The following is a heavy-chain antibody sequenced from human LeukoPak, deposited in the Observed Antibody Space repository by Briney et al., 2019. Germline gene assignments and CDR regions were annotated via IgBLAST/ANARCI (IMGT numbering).Heavy chain of an antibody. J-gene: IGHJ4*02. Sequence: ASVKVSCKASGYTFTIYGISWVRQAPGQGLEWVGWISTYNGNTNYAQKLQGRVTMTTDTSTSTAYMELRSLRSDDTAVYYCARGHWLVNVDSWGQGTLVTVSS. CDR2: ISTYNGNT. V-gene: IGHV1-18*01. CDR3: ARGHWLVNVDS. CDR1: GYTFTIYG. D-gene: IGHD3-9*01.